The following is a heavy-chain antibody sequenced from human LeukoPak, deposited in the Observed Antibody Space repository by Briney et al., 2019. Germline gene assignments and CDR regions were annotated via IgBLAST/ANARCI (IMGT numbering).Heavy chain of an antibody. Sequence: SETLSLTCAVYGGPFSGYYWSWIRQPPGKGLEWTGEINHSGSTNYNPSLKSRVTISVDTSKNQFSLKLSSVTAADTAVYYCARGRATMVRGVSRPFDYWGQGTLVTVSS. CDR1: GGPFSGYY. CDR3: ARGRATMVRGVSRPFDY. CDR2: INHSGST. J-gene: IGHJ4*02. D-gene: IGHD3-10*01. V-gene: IGHV4-34*01.